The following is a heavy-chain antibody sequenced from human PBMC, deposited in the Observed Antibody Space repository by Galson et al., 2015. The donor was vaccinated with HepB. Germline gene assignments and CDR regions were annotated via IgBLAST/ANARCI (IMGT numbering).Heavy chain of an antibody. V-gene: IGHV3-33*08. CDR3: ARDRGDYERYFDY. J-gene: IGHJ4*02. CDR2: IWYDGSNK. Sequence: SLRLSCAASGFTFSSYGMHWVRQAPGKGLEWVAVIWYDGSNKYYADSVKGRFTISRDNSKNTLYLQMNSLRAEDTAVYYCARDRGDYERYFDYWGQGTLVTVSS. CDR1: GFTFSSYG. D-gene: IGHD4-17*01.